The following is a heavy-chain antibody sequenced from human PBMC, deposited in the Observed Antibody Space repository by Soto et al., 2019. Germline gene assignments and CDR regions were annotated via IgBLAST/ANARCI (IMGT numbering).Heavy chain of an antibody. Sequence: SETLSLTCTVSGGSLSGYYWSWIRQPPGKGLEWIGDFYSSGSPHHNPSLKSRVTISVDTSKNQFSLKLSSVTAADTAVYYCAHMDYGFYGMDVWGQGTTVTVSS. J-gene: IGHJ6*02. V-gene: IGHV4-59*08. CDR1: GGSLSGYY. D-gene: IGHD3-10*01. CDR3: AHMDYGFYGMDV. CDR2: FYSSGSP.